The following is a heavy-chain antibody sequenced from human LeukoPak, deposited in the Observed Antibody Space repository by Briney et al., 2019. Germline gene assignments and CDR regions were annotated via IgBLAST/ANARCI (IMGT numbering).Heavy chain of an antibody. V-gene: IGHV3-30-3*01. CDR3: ATVTKVNVDF. J-gene: IGHJ4*02. Sequence: PGRSLRLSCAASGFTFSSYTFYWFRQPPGKWLEWVASVSVEGIGRFFPGSVEGRFTISRDNSKNTVYLQMNNLRPEDTAVYFCATVTKVNVDFWGQGTLVTVSS. D-gene: IGHD4-11*01. CDR1: GFTFSSYT. CDR2: VSVEGIGR.